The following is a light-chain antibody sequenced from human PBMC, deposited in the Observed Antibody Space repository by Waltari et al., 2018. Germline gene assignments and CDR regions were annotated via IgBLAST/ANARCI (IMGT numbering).Light chain of an antibody. Sequence: EIVLTQSPGTLSLSPGERGTLSCRASQNVSRFLAWYQQKPGQAPRLLIYGASTRATGIPDRFSGSGSGTDSSLTISRLEPEDFAVYYCQKYDRLPATFGQGTKVEIK. J-gene: IGKJ1*01. CDR3: QKYDRLPAT. V-gene: IGKV3-20*01. CDR1: QNVSRF. CDR2: GAS.